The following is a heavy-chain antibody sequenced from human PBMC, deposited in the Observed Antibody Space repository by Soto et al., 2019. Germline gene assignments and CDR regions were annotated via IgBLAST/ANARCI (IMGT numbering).Heavy chain of an antibody. CDR1: GFSLSTSGVG. CDR3: AHRPHYDFWSGSVYNWFDP. V-gene: IGHV2-5*02. D-gene: IGHD3-3*01. Sequence: QITLKESGPTLVKPTQTLTLTCTFSGFSLSTSGVGVGWIRQPPGKALEWLALIYWDDDKRYSPSLKSRLTSPKDTAKNRVVLTMTNMDAVDTATSYCAHRPHYDFWSGSVYNWFDPWGQGTLVTVSS. J-gene: IGHJ5*02. CDR2: IYWDDDK.